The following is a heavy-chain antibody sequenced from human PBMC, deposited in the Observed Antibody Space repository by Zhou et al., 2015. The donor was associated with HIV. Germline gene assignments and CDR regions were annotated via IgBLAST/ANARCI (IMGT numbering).Heavy chain of an antibody. J-gene: IGHJ2*01. CDR2: IIPMLNRA. Sequence: QVQLVQSGAEVKKPGSSVRVSCQASGGSFTNYAFSWVRQAPGQGLEWMGGIIPMLNRANYAQKFQGRVSITADRSASTVYMELRSLTSEDTAIYYCARDRGGXTRPDWRYFDLWGRGTLVTVS. CDR1: GGSFTNYA. CDR3: ARDRGGXTRPDWRYFDL. D-gene: IGHD3/OR15-3a*01. V-gene: IGHV1-69*06.